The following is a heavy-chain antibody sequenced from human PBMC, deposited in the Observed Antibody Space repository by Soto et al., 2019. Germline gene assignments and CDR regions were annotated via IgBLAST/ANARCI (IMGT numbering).Heavy chain of an antibody. V-gene: IGHV3-64*01. CDR3: ARSGWNYGYYYYMDV. CDR1: GFTFSSYA. CDR2: ISSNGGRT. D-gene: IGHD1-7*01. J-gene: IGHJ6*03. Sequence: GGSLRLSCAASGFTFSSYAMHWVRQAPGQGLEYVSAISSNGGRTYYANSVEGKFTIPKENSKNTLYLQMGILRAKDMAVYYWARSGWNYGYYYYMDVWGKGTTVTVSS.